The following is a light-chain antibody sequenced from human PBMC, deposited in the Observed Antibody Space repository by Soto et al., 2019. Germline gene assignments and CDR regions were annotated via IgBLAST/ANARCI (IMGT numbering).Light chain of an antibody. CDR1: QGISRY. Sequence: DIQMTQSPSSLSASIGDRVTITCRATQGISRYLAWYQQKPGQVPKLLIYAASTLQSGVPSRFSGSGSGTDFTLTISSLQPEDVATYYCQKYDSAPLFTFGPGTRVDVK. V-gene: IGKV1-27*01. CDR3: QKYDSAPLFT. CDR2: AAS. J-gene: IGKJ3*01.